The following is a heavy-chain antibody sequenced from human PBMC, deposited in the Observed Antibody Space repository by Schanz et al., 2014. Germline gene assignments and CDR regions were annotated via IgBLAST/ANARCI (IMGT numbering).Heavy chain of an antibody. CDR3: AKGFGGYDLVLDY. V-gene: IGHV3-48*01. CDR1: GITFSGYS. J-gene: IGHJ4*01. D-gene: IGHD5-12*01. Sequence: EVQLVESGGGLAQPGGSLRLSCAASGITFSGYSMNWVRQAPGKGLEWVSYISGSSSTKYYADSVKGRFTISRDNGKKSLYLQMNSLRAEDTAVYYCAKGFGGYDLVLDYWGHGTLVTVSS. CDR2: ISGSSSTK.